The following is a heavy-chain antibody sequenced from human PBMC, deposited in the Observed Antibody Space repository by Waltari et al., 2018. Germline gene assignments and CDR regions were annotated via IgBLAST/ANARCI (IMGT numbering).Heavy chain of an antibody. V-gene: IGHV3-23*01. CDR1: GFTFSSYA. CDR3: AKDNNGDSSGYYSDAFDI. J-gene: IGHJ3*02. Sequence: EVQLLESGGGLVQPGGSLRLSCAASGFTFSSYAMSWVRQAPGKGLEWVSAISGSCGSTYYADSVKGRFTISRDNSKNTLYLQMNSLRAEDTAVYYCAKDNNGDSSGYYSDAFDIWGQGTMVTVSS. CDR2: ISGSCGST. D-gene: IGHD3-22*01.